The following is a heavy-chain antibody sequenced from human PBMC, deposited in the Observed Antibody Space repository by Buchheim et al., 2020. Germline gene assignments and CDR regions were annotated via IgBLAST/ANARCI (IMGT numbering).Heavy chain of an antibody. J-gene: IGHJ4*02. Sequence: EVQLVESGGGLLQPGGSLRLSCAASGFTFSSYSMNWVRQAPGKGLEWVSYISSSSSTIYYADSVKGRFTISRDNSKNSLYLQMNSLRAEDTAVYYCARDFRYGDNYFDYWGQGTL. CDR3: ARDFRYGDNYFDY. CDR1: GFTFSSYS. V-gene: IGHV3-48*01. D-gene: IGHD4-17*01. CDR2: ISSSSSTI.